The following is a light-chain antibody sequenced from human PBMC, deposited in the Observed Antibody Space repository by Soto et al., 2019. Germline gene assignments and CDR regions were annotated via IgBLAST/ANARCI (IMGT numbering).Light chain of an antibody. CDR3: QTWGTGIQV. Sequence: QPVLTQSPSASASLGASAKLTCTLSSGHSSYAIAWHQQQPEKGPRYLMKVNSDGSHNKGDGIPDRFSGSSSGAERYLTISSLQSEDEADYYCQTWGTGIQVFGGGTKLTVL. CDR2: VNSDGSH. V-gene: IGLV4-69*01. CDR1: SGHSSYA. J-gene: IGLJ2*01.